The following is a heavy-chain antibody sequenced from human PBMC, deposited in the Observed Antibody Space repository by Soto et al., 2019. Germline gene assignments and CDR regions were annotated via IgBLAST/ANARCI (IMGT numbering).Heavy chain of an antibody. V-gene: IGHV1-69*04. Sequence: SVKVSCKASGGTFSSYTISWVRQAPGQGLEWMGRSVPILGIANYAQKFQGRVTITADKSTSTAYMELSSLRSEDTAVYYCARDLSDNWFDPWGQGTLVTAPQ. J-gene: IGHJ5*02. CDR2: SVPILGIA. CDR3: ARDLSDNWFDP. CDR1: GGTFSSYT.